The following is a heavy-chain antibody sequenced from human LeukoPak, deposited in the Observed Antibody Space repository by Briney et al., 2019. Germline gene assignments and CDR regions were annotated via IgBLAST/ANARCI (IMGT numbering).Heavy chain of an antibody. J-gene: IGHJ4*02. D-gene: IGHD5-24*01. V-gene: IGHV3-53*01. CDR1: GFTFSNYA. CDR3: ARGAGYNYPYYFDY. Sequence: QAGGSLRLSRAASGFTFSNYAMNWARQAPGKGLEWVSVIYGGGNIYYADSVKGRFTISRDNSKNTLYLQMNSLRAEDTAVYYCARGAGYNYPYYFDYWGQGTLVTVSS. CDR2: IYGGGNI.